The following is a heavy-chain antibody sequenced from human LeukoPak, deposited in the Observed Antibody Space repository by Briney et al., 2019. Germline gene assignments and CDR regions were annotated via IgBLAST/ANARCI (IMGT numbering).Heavy chain of an antibody. J-gene: IGHJ4*02. CDR1: GLTFSSYA. CDR3: ARDFSEDIVATIWGYFDY. CDR2: ISYDGSNK. V-gene: IGHV3-30-3*01. Sequence: GRSLRLSCAASGLTFSSYAMHWVRQAPGKGLEWVAVISYDGSNKYYADSVKGRFTISRDNSKNTLYLQMNSLRAEDTAVYYCARDFSEDIVATIWGYFDYWGQGTLVTVSS. D-gene: IGHD5-12*01.